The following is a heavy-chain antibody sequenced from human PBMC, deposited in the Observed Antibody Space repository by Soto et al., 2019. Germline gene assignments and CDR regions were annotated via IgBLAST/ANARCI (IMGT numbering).Heavy chain of an antibody. CDR3: ARESKKYYYGMDV. CDR2: ISDYNGNT. Sequence: QVQLVQSGAEVKKPGASVKVSCKASGYTFTSYGISWVRQAPGQGLEWMGGISDYNGNTNYAQKLKGRVTMTTDTSTSTAYMELRSLSSDDTAVYYCARESKKYYYGMDVWGQGTTVTVSS. D-gene: IGHD4-4*01. V-gene: IGHV1-18*01. CDR1: GYTFTSYG. J-gene: IGHJ6*02.